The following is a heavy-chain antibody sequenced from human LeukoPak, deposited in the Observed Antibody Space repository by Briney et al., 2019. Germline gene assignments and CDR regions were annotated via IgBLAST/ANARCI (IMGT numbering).Heavy chain of an antibody. D-gene: IGHD3-22*01. J-gene: IGHJ4*02. V-gene: IGHV4-4*02. CDR1: GGSIGSSNW. Sequence: SGTLSLTCAVSGGSIGSSNWWSWVRQPPEKGLEWIGEISQSGSTNYNPSLKSRVTMSVDKSKNQFSLKLTSVTAADTAVYYCARAGRYYDSTGYYWYFDFLGQGTLVTVSS. CDR2: ISQSGST. CDR3: ARAGRYYDSTGYYWYFDF.